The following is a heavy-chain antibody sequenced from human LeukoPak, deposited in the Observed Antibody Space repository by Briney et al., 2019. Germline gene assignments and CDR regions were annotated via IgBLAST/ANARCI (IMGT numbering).Heavy chain of an antibody. V-gene: IGHV3-23*01. Sequence: GWSLTLSCAASGFTLSSYPMSWVRQAPAKGLDWVSPISVSGNTYHADSVKGRFTIYRDSSKKTLYLQMSRLRAEDAAVYYCAKAPVTTCSGAYCYPFDYWGQGTLVTVSS. J-gene: IGHJ4*02. CDR3: AKAPVTTCSGAYCYPFDY. CDR1: GFTLSSYP. D-gene: IGHD2-21*01. CDR2: ISVSGNT.